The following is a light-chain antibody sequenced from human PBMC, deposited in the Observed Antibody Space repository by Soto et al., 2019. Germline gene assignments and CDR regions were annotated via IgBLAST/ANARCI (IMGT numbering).Light chain of an antibody. CDR3: LQGYTTPPLT. CDR1: QSISNY. J-gene: IGKJ4*01. CDR2: AAS. V-gene: IGKV1-39*01. Sequence: DIQMTQSPSSLSASVGDRVTITCRASQSISNYLSWYQHKPGIAPKLLIYAASTLQSGVPSRFSGSGSGTDFTLTISILQFEDFATYYCLQGYTTPPLTFGGGTKVEIK.